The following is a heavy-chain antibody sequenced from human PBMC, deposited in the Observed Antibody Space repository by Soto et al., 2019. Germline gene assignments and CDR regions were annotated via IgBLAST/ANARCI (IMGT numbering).Heavy chain of an antibody. Sequence: QVQLQESGPGLVKPSETLSLTCTVSGDSISTYYWNWVRQPLGKGLEWIGYIYYLGRTNYNPCLRSRVTMSLDTSKNQNSLNLNSVTAADTAVYYCARDLVGLTHFDYGGQGILVTVSS. J-gene: IGHJ4*02. CDR3: ARDLVGLTHFDY. V-gene: IGHV4-59*01. CDR1: GDSISTYY. CDR2: IYYLGRT. D-gene: IGHD2-8*02.